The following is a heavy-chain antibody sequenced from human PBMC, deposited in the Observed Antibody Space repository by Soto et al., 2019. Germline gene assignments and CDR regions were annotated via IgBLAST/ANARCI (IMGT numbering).Heavy chain of an antibody. D-gene: IGHD5-12*01. Sequence: ASVKVSCKASGGTFSSYTISWVRQAPGQGLEWMGWISAYNGNTNYAQKLQGRVTMTTDTSTSTAYMELRSLRSDDTAVYYCARDRVSGYEPGYWGQGTLVTVSS. V-gene: IGHV1-18*01. CDR1: GGTFSSYT. CDR3: ARDRVSGYEPGY. J-gene: IGHJ4*02. CDR2: ISAYNGNT.